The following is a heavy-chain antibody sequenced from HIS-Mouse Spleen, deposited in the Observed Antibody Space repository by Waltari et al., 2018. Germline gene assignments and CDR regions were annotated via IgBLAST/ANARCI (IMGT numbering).Heavy chain of an antibody. J-gene: IGHJ2*01. Sequence: QLQLQESGPGLVTPSEPLSLTCTVSGGSISSRSYYWGWIRQPPGKGLEWIGSIYYSGSTYYNPSLKSRVTISVDTSKNQFSLKLSSVTAADTAVYYCAREIPYSSSWYDWYFDLWGRGTLVTVSS. CDR1: GGSISSRSYY. CDR3: AREIPYSSSWYDWYFDL. D-gene: IGHD6-13*01. CDR2: IYYSGST. V-gene: IGHV4-39*07.